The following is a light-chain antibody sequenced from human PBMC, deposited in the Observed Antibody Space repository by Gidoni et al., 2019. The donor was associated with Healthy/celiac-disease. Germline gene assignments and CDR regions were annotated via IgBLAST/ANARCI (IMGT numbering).Light chain of an antibody. V-gene: IGKV3-15*01. CDR2: GAS. J-gene: IGKJ4*01. Sequence: DIVMTQSPATLSVSPGERATLSCRASQSVSSNLAWYQQKPGQAPRLLIYGASTRATGIPGRFSGSGSRTEFTLTISSLQSEDFAVYYCQQYNNWPLTFGGGTKVEIK. CDR3: QQYNNWPLT. CDR1: QSVSSN.